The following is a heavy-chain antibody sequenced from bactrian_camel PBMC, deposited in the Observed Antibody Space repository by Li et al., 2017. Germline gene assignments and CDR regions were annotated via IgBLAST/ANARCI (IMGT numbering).Heavy chain of an antibody. CDR2: FSNGGIT. V-gene: IGHV3S53*01. CDR1: GVIDSVNF. J-gene: IGHJ4*01. CDR3: AAASTGWFGFWDY. D-gene: IGHD7*01. Sequence: HVQLVESGGGSVQTGGSLRLSCAVIGVIDSVNFMGWFRQAPGKEREGVAAVFSNGGITYYHDSVKGRFTISQDSARNKLNVHLQMDSLKPEDTALYYCAAASTGWFGFWDYWGKGTQVTVS.